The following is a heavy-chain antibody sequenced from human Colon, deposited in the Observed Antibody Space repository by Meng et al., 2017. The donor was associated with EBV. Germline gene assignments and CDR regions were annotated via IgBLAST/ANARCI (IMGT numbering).Heavy chain of an antibody. CDR1: GGSLSSRNR. J-gene: IGHJ4*02. CDR3: ARVGAYCGGDCYHPR. Sequence: PCLVPPPRTLSLPCAVSGGSLSSRNRWSWVRQPPGKGLKWIGEISHSGSTNYNPFLKSRVTISVDESKNQFSLRLSSVTAADTAVYYCARVGAYCGGDCYHPRWGQGTLVTVSS. D-gene: IGHD2-21*02. CDR2: ISHSGST. V-gene: IGHV4-4*03.